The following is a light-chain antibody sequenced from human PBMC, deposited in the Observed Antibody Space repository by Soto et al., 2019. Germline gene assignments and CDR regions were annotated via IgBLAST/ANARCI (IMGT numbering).Light chain of an antibody. J-gene: IGLJ1*01. Sequence: QTVVTQESSFSVPPGGTVTLTCGLISGSVTTSNNPSWYQHTPGQAPHTLIYSTSSRSSGVPDHFSGSILGNKAALTITGAQADDESDYYCALLMDNGISVFGTGTKVTVL. CDR3: ALLMDNGISV. CDR1: SGSVTTSNN. V-gene: IGLV8-61*01. CDR2: STS.